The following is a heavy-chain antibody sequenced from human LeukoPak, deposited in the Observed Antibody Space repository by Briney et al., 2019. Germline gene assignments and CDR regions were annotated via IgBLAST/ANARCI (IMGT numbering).Heavy chain of an antibody. J-gene: IGHJ4*02. CDR3: ARGDYRQFDY. CDR1: GFTFDDYG. V-gene: IGHV3-20*04. D-gene: IGHD3-16*02. Sequence: GGSLRPSCVASGFTFDDYGMSWVRQAPGKGLEWVSGINWNGGSTGYADSVKGRFTISRDNAKNSLYLQMNSLRAEDTALYYCARGDYRQFDYWGQGTLVTVSS. CDR2: INWNGGST.